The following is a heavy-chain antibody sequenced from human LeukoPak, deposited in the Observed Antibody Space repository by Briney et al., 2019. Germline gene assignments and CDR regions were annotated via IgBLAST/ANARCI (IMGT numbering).Heavy chain of an antibody. J-gene: IGHJ4*02. CDR1: GFTVSNNY. D-gene: IGHD3-10*01. Sequence: GGSLRLSCAASGFTVSNNYMSWVRQAPGKGLEWVSVIYTGGSAYYADSVKGRFTISRDNSKNTLYLQMNSLRAEDTAMYYCARFNGEHFDYWGQGTLVTVSS. V-gene: IGHV3-53*01. CDR3: ARFNGEHFDY. CDR2: IYTGGSA.